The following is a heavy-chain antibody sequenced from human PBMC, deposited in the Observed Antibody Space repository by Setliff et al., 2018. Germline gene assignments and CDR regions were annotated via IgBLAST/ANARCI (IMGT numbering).Heavy chain of an antibody. CDR2: ISGYDGSS. CDR3: ARDRSRGPNYFDP. V-gene: IGHV1-18*01. J-gene: IGHJ5*02. D-gene: IGHD1-7*01. Sequence: ASVKVSYKASGYTFTSYGITWVRQAPGQGLEWIGWISGYDGSSNHVQKLQGRVIMTTDTSTNTAYMELRSLTSDDTAVYYCARDRSRGPNYFDPWGQGTQVTVSS. CDR1: GYTFTSYG.